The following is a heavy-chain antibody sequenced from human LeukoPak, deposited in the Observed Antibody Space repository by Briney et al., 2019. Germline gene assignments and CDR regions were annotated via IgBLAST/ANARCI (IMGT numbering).Heavy chain of an antibody. CDR1: GYTFTGYY. CDR3: ARGVDFWSGYRLQFDP. J-gene: IGHJ5*02. Sequence: ASVKVSCKASGYTFTGYYMHWVRQAPGQGLEWMGRINPNGGGTNYAQKFQGRVTMTRDTSISTAYMELSRLRSDDTAVYYCARGVDFWSGYRLQFDPWGQGTLVTVSS. V-gene: IGHV1-2*06. CDR2: INPNGGGT. D-gene: IGHD3-3*01.